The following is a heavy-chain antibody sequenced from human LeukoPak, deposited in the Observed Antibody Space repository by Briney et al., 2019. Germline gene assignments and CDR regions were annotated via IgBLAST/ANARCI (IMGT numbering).Heavy chain of an antibody. J-gene: IGHJ4*02. CDR2: ISSDGSNG. CDR3: ARDIRSNTPMVTYKD. V-gene: IGHV3-30*01. D-gene: IGHD5-18*01. Sequence: GGSLRLSCAASGFTFSNYAMHWVRQPPGKGLEWVAVISSDGSNGYYADSVKGRFTISRDNSKNTLYLQMNSLRPEDTAVYYCARDIRSNTPMVTYKDWGQGTLVTVSS. CDR1: GFTFSNYA.